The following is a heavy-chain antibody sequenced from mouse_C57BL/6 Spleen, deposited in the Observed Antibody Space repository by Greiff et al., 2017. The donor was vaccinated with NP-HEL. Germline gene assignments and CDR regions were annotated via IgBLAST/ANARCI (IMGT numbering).Heavy chain of an antibody. J-gene: IGHJ2*01. CDR2: IYPGDGDT. CDR1: GYAFSSYW. CDR3: AREGDYDYGVPGC. D-gene: IGHD2-4*01. Sequence: QVQLQQPGAELVKPGASVKISCKASGYAFSSYWMNWVKQRPGKGLAWIGQIYPGDGDTNYNGKFKGKATLTADKSSSTAYMQLSSLTSEDSAVYFCAREGDYDYGVPGCWGQGTTLTVSS. V-gene: IGHV1-80*01.